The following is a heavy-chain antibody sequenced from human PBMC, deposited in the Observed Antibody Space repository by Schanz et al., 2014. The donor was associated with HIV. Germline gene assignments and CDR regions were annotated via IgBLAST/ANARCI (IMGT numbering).Heavy chain of an antibody. D-gene: IGHD2-21*02. V-gene: IGHV1-69*01. CDR1: GYTFSDYD. Sequence: QVQLVQSGAEVKKPGSSVKVSCKASGYTFSDYDINWVRQAPGQGLEWMGGIIPIFGTANYAQKFQGRVTIIADESTSTAYMELSSLRSADTAVYFCARSRYGDHPYYFDLWGQGTPVAVS. J-gene: IGHJ4*02. CDR3: ARSRYGDHPYYFDL. CDR2: IIPIFGTA.